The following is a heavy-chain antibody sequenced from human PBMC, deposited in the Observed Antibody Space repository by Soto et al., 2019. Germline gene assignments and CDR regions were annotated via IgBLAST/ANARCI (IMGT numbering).Heavy chain of an antibody. CDR2: IRDRAYNYAT. Sequence: EVLLVESGGGVVQPGGSLKLSCAASDFVFKDSSIHWVRQASGKGLEWVGRIRDRAYNYATAYTASVKGRFTVSRDDSNNTAYLQMDSLKTEDTAIYYCTSLISAAQDYWGQGTLVTVSS. CDR1: DFVFKDSS. D-gene: IGHD3-10*01. J-gene: IGHJ4*02. V-gene: IGHV3-73*01. CDR3: TSLISAAQDY.